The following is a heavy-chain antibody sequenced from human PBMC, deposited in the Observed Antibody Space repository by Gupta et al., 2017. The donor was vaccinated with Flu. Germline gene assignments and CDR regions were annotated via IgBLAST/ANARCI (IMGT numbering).Heavy chain of an antibody. CDR3: ARRDNVVVVAGLDV. Sequence: SVFTFSDYAMGWVRQAPGKGLERVSIVTATDGRTYYAGSVWGRFTISRDNFKNTLYLQMTSLRPEDTAVYFCARRDNVVVVAGLDVWGQGTTVTVSS. D-gene: IGHD2-15*01. J-gene: IGHJ6*02. V-gene: IGHV3-23*01. CDR1: VFTFSDYA. CDR2: VTATDGRT.